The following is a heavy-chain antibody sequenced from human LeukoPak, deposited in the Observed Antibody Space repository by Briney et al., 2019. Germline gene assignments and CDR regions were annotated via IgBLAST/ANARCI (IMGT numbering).Heavy chain of an antibody. CDR1: GGSISSSCYY. J-gene: IGHJ4*02. Sequence: SETLSLTCTVSGGSISSSCYYWGWIRQPPGKGLEWIGSIYYSGNTYYNPSLKSRVTISVDTSKNQFSLKLSSVTAAGTAVYYCATLYGSGSWYFDYWGQGTLVTVSS. CDR2: IYYSGNT. D-gene: IGHD3-10*01. V-gene: IGHV4-39*01. CDR3: ATLYGSGSWYFDY.